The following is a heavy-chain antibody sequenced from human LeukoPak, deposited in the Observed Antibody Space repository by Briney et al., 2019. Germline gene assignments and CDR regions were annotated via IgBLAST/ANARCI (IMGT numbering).Heavy chain of an antibody. Sequence: KPSETLPLTCTVSCGPISSYYWSWIRQPVGEGLELIGRIYTSGSTNYNPSLKSRVTISVDKSKNQFSLKLSSVTAADTAVYYCARGHMELRNYYYYYMDVWGKGTTVTVSS. D-gene: IGHD1-7*01. V-gene: IGHV4-4*07. CDR3: ARGHMELRNYYYYYMDV. J-gene: IGHJ6*03. CDR2: IYTSGST. CDR1: CGPISSYY.